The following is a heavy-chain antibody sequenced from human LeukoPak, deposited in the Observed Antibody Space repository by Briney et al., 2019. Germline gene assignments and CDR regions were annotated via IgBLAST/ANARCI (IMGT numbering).Heavy chain of an antibody. CDR3: ARGVNGYDFWSGYYHQRLFDY. CDR1: GFTFNSYW. J-gene: IGHJ4*02. CDR2: IKQDVSEK. Sequence: GGSLRLSCAASGFTFNSYWMSWVRQAPGKGLEWVANIKQDVSEKYYVDSVKGRFTISRDNAKNSLFLQMNSLRAEDTAVYYCARGVNGYDFWSGYYHQRLFDYWGQGTLVTVSS. D-gene: IGHD3-3*01. V-gene: IGHV3-7*01.